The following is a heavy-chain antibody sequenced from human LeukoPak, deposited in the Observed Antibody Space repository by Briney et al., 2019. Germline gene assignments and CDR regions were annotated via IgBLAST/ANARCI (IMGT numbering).Heavy chain of an antibody. V-gene: IGHV4-59*13. D-gene: IGHD5-18*01. CDR2: IYYSGST. Sequence: SETLSLTCTVSSRPISSYYWSWIRQPPGKGLEWIGYIYYSGSTNYNPSLKSRVTTSVDTPKNQFSLKQHSVTAADTAVYYCARTTEGGYTYDYFYYYYMDVRGKGATVTISS. CDR1: SRPISSYY. J-gene: IGHJ6*03. CDR3: ARTTEGGYTYDYFYYYYMDV.